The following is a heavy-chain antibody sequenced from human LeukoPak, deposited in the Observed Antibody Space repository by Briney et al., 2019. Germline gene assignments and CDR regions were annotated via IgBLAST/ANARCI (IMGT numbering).Heavy chain of an antibody. J-gene: IGHJ4*02. CDR3: ARIGYSYGFSFDY. CDR2: IYYSGST. CDR1: GGSISNYY. D-gene: IGHD5-18*01. Sequence: SETLSLTCTVSGGSISNYYWSWIRQPPGKGLEWMGYIYYSGSTDYNPSLKSRVTISVETSKKQFSLKLSSVTAADTAVYYCARIGYSYGFSFDYWGQGTLVTVSS. V-gene: IGHV4-59*12.